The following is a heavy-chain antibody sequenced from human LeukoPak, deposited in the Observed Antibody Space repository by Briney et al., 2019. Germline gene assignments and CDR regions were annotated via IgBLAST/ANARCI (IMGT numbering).Heavy chain of an antibody. V-gene: IGHV3-69-1*01. CDR2: ISSSSYI. J-gene: IGHJ5*02. CDR3: ARLSTSRPFDP. D-gene: IGHD2/OR15-2a*01. Sequence: GGSLRLSCAASGFTFSDYYMSWIRQAPGKGLEWVSSISSSSYIYYADSVKGRFTISRDNAKNSLYLQMNSLRAEDTAVYYCARLSTSRPFDPWGQGTLVTVSS. CDR1: GFTFSDYY.